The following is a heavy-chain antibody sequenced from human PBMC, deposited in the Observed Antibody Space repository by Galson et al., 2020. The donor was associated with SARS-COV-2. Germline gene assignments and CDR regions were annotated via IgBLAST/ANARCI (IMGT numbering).Heavy chain of an antibody. CDR2: IHPSDSYT. Sequence: HGESLKISRNGSGYSFTSYWLSWVPQIPGKGLEWMGRIHPSDSYTNYTPSFQGHVTISADKSISTAYLQWSSLKASDTAMYYCARFNYPVAAIDYWGQGTLVTVSS. J-gene: IGHJ4*02. D-gene: IGHD6-19*01. CDR1: GYSFTSYW. CDR3: ARFNYPVAAIDY. V-gene: IGHV5-10-1*01.